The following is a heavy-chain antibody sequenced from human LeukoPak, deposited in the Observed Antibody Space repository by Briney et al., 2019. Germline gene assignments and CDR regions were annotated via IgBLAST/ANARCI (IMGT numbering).Heavy chain of an antibody. J-gene: IGHJ4*02. D-gene: IGHD1-26*01. CDR3: ARDRGSGNYAY. Sequence: AETLSLTCTVSGVSISSSSYYWVWLRQPPGQGLEGIGSIYYSVSTYYNPSLKRRVTMSVDTSKNQFSLKLTSVTAADTAVYYCARDRGSGNYAYWGQGTLVTVSS. V-gene: IGHV4-39*07. CDR2: IYYSVST. CDR1: GVSISSSSYY.